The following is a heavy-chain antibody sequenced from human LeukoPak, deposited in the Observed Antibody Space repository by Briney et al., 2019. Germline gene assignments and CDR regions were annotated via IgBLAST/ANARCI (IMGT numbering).Heavy chain of an antibody. V-gene: IGHV3-30-3*01. CDR3: ARARYCSSISCREAFDI. D-gene: IGHD2-2*01. CDR2: ISHDGNNK. Sequence: GGSLRLSCVASGFPFSSYAMHWVRQAPGKGLEWVALISHDGNNKYYADSVKGRFTISRDNSKNTLYLQMNSLRAEGTAVYYCARARYCSSISCREAFDIWGQGTMVTVSS. J-gene: IGHJ3*02. CDR1: GFPFSSYA.